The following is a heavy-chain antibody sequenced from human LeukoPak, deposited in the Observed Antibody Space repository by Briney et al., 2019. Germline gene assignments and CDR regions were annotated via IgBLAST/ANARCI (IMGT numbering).Heavy chain of an antibody. V-gene: IGHV3-23*01. J-gene: IGHJ4*02. CDR3: TRCRSGWYLVDS. CDR1: AFTLSSYS. Sequence: GGSLRLSCAASAFTLSSYSMSWVRQAPGKGLEWVSAISGSGGSTYYADSVKGRFTISRDNSKNTLYLQMNSLRAQHTAVYYYTRCRSGWYLVDSRGQGTLVTVSS. D-gene: IGHD6-19*01. CDR2: ISGSGGST.